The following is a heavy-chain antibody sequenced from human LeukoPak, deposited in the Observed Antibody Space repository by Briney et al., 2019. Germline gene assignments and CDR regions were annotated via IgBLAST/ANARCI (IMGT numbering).Heavy chain of an antibody. D-gene: IGHD3-10*01. J-gene: IGHJ4*02. V-gene: IGHV4-39*07. CDR3: ARWRYVASGRTFDY. CDR2: ISYTGST. Sequence: SETLSLTCTVSGGSISSLTYYWGWIRQSPGKGLEWIGSISYTGSTNYNPSLKSRVTISVDTSKNQFSLTVSSVTAADTAVYYCARWRYVASGRTFDYWGQGILVTVSS. CDR1: GGSISSLTYY.